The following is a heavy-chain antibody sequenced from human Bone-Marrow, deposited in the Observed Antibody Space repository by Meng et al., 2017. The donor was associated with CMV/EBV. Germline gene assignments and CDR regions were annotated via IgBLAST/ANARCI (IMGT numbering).Heavy chain of an antibody. V-gene: IGHV1-2*02. Sequence: ASVKVFCKASGYTFNSFGVTWVRQAPGQGLEWMGWINPNSGGTNYAQKFQGRVTMTRDTSISTAYMELSRLRSDDTAVYYCARLARLSSRGYCSSTSCHYYYYGMDVWGQGTTVTVSS. CDR1: GYTFNSFG. CDR2: INPNSGGT. J-gene: IGHJ6*02. D-gene: IGHD2-2*01. CDR3: ARLARLSSRGYCSSTSCHYYYYGMDV.